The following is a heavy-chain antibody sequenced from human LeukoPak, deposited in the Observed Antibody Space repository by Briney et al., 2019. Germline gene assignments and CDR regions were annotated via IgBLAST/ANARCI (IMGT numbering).Heavy chain of an antibody. CDR1: GFTFSSYS. CDR2: INSRSSSI. CDR3: ARGPNYDSSGYINFDY. J-gene: IGHJ4*02. D-gene: IGHD3-22*01. V-gene: IGHV3-21*01. Sequence: GGSLRLSCAASGFTFSSYSMNWVRQAPGKGLEWVSSINSRSSSIYYADSVKGRFTISRDNAKNSLYLQMNSLRAEDTAVYYCARGPNYDSSGYINFDYWGQGTLVTVSS.